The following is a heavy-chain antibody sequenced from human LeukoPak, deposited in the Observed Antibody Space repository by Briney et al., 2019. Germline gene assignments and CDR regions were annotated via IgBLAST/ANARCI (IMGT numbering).Heavy chain of an antibody. CDR1: GFTFSSYA. Sequence: KAGGSLRLSCAASGFTFSSYAMHWVRQAPGKGLEWVAVISYDGSNKYYADSVKGRFTISRDNSKNTLYLQMNSLRAEDTAVYYCARSVGPGITMIPDAFDIWGQGTMVTVSS. J-gene: IGHJ3*02. CDR3: ARSVGPGITMIPDAFDI. CDR2: ISYDGSNK. D-gene: IGHD3-22*01. V-gene: IGHV3-30-3*01.